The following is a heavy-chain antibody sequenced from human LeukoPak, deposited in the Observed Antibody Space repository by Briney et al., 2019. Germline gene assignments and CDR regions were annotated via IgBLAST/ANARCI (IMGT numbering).Heavy chain of an antibody. CDR1: GYTFTGYY. CDR3: ARTLVVINDAFDI. Sequence: ASVKVSCKTSGYTFTGYYIHWVRQAPGQGLEWMGWINPNSGDTNYAQKFQGRVSMTGDTSISTAYMERSRLRSDDTAVYYCARTLVVINDAFDIWGQGTMVTVSS. J-gene: IGHJ3*02. V-gene: IGHV1-2*02. D-gene: IGHD3-22*01. CDR2: INPNSGDT.